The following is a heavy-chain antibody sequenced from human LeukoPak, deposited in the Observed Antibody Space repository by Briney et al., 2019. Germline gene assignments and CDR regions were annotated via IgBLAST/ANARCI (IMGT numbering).Heavy chain of an antibody. CDR1: GGTFSSYA. Sequence: ASVKVSCKASGGTFSSYAISWVRQAPGQGLEWLGGFIPIFGTANYAQKFQGRVTITADESTSTAYMELSSLRSEDTAVYYCARGAWIRKESNFDYWGQGTLVTVSS. V-gene: IGHV1-69*13. CDR3: ARGAWIRKESNFDY. CDR2: FIPIFGTA. D-gene: IGHD5-12*01. J-gene: IGHJ4*02.